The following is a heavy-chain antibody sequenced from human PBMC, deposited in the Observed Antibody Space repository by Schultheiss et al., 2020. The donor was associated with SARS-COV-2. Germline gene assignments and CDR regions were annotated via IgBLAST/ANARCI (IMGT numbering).Heavy chain of an antibody. J-gene: IGHJ4*02. D-gene: IGHD5-18*01. CDR2: INHSGST. CDR1: GGSFSGYY. CDR3: ARRRGFTYGSPDFDY. V-gene: IGHV4-34*01. Sequence: SETLSLTCAVYGGSFSGYYWSWIRQPPGKGLEWIGEINHSGSTNYNPSLKSRVTISVDTSKNQLSLQLRSVTASDTAVYYCARRRGFTYGSPDFDYWGQGTLVTVSS.